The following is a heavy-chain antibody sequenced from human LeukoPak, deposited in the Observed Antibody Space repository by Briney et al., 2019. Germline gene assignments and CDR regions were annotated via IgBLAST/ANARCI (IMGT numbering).Heavy chain of an antibody. CDR3: AKDLVGATRPYYFDY. CDR2: ISYDGSNK. D-gene: IGHD1-26*01. J-gene: IGHJ4*02. Sequence: PGGSLRLSCAASGFTFSSYAMHWVRQAPGKGLEWVAVISYDGSNKYYADSVKGRFTISRDNSKDTLYLQMNSLRAEDTAVYYCAKDLVGATRPYYFDYWGQGTLVTVSS. CDR1: GFTFSSYA. V-gene: IGHV3-30-3*01.